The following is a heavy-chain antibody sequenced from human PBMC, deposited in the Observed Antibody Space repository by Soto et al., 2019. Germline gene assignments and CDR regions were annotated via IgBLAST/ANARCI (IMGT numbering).Heavy chain of an antibody. CDR2: IYYSGNT. CDR1: GGSIRSGGYY. CDR3: ARDRLMATAGTARHYFGLDV. D-gene: IGHD5-18*01. V-gene: IGHV4-31*03. J-gene: IGHJ6*02. Sequence: SETLSLTCTVSGGSIRSGGYYWSWVRQNPRRGLEWIGNIYYSGNTYYNPSLKSRLTISVDTSKNQFSLNLSSVTAADTAVYYCARDRLMATAGTARHYFGLDVWGQGTTVTV.